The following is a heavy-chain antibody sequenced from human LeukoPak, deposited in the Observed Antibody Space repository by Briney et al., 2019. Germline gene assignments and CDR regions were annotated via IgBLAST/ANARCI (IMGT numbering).Heavy chain of an antibody. Sequence: ASVKVSCKASGYTFTGYYMHWVRQAPGQGLEWMGWINPNSGGTNYAQKFQGRVTMTRDTSISTAYMELSRLRSDDTAVYYCARGDSSGYYGFDYWGQGTLVTVSS. D-gene: IGHD3-22*01. CDR2: INPNSGGT. J-gene: IGHJ4*02. CDR3: ARGDSSGYYGFDY. V-gene: IGHV1-2*02. CDR1: GYTFTGYY.